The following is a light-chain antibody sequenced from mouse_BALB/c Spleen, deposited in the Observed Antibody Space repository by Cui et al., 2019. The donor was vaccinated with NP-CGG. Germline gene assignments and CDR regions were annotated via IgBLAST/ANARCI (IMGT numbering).Light chain of an antibody. Sequence: QAVVTQESALTTSPGETVTLTCRSSTGAVITSNYANWVQEKPDHLFTGLIGGTNNRAPGVPARFSGSLIGDNAALTITGAQTEDEAIYFCALWYSNHWVFGGGTKLTVL. V-gene: IGLV1*01. CDR3: ALWYSNHWV. CDR2: GTN. J-gene: IGLJ1*01. CDR1: TGAVITSNY.